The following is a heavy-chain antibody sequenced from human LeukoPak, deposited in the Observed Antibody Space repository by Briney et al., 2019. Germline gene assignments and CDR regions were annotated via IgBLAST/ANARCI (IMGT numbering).Heavy chain of an antibody. CDR2: IYHSGST. V-gene: IGHV4-30-2*01. CDR3: ARGNSEVVTAYFDY. J-gene: IGHJ4*02. D-gene: IGHD2-21*02. CDR1: GGSISSGDYS. Sequence: PSETLSLTRAVSGGSISSGDYSWSWIRQPPGKSLEWIGYIYHSGSTYYNPSLKSRVTISVDRSKNQFSLKLSSVTAADTAVYYCARGNSEVVTAYFDYWGQGTLVTVSS.